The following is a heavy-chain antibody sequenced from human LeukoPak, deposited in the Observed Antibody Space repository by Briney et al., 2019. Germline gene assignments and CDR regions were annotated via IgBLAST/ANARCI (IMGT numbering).Heavy chain of an antibody. CDR2: IIPIFGTA. J-gene: IGHJ3*02. CDR3: ARKKDTAMQSDAFDI. Sequence: ASVKVSCKASGGTFSSYAISWVRQAPGQGLEWMGGIIPIFGTANYAQKFQGRVTITTDESTGTAYMELSSLRSEDTAVYYCARKKDTAMQSDAFDIWGQGTMVTVSS. D-gene: IGHD5-18*01. V-gene: IGHV1-69*05. CDR1: GGTFSSYA.